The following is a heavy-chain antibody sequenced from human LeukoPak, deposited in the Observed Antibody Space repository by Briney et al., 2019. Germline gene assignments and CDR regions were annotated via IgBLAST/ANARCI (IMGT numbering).Heavy chain of an antibody. Sequence: PSQTLSLTCTVSGGSISSGGYYWSWIRQHPGKGLEWIGYIYYSGSTYYNPSLKSRVTISVDTSENQFSLKLSSVTAADTAVYYCARVLTGGRAFVHEQLASLRSKYFDYWGQGTLVTVSS. V-gene: IGHV4-31*03. CDR2: IYYSGST. CDR3: ARVLTGGRAFVHEQLASLRSKYFDY. CDR1: GGSISSGGYY. J-gene: IGHJ4*02. D-gene: IGHD6-13*01.